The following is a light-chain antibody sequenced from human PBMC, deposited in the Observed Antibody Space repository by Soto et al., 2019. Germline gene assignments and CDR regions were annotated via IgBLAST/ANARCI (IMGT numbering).Light chain of an antibody. CDR2: EVI. V-gene: IGLV2-8*01. CDR3: SSNVVGTNLKI. J-gene: IGLJ2*01. Sequence: QSALTQPPSASGSPGQSVTISCTGTYSDVGGSNYVSWYQQHPGKAPKLVIYEVIQRPSGVPDRFSGSRSGNTASLTVSRLQAEDGADYYCSSNVVGTNLKIFGGGTKLTVL. CDR1: YSDVGGSNY.